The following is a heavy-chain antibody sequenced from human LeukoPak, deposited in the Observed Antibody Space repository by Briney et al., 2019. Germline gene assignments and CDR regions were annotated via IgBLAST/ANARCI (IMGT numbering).Heavy chain of an antibody. Sequence: GASVKVSCKASGYTFTGYYMHWVRQAPGQGLEWMGWINPNSGGTNYAQKFQGRVTMNRDTSISAAYMELSRLRSDDTAVYYCARDMVRGVRTAGYWGQGTLVTVSS. CDR2: INPNSGGT. D-gene: IGHD3-10*01. CDR1: GYTFTGYY. V-gene: IGHV1-2*02. J-gene: IGHJ4*02. CDR3: ARDMVRGVRTAGY.